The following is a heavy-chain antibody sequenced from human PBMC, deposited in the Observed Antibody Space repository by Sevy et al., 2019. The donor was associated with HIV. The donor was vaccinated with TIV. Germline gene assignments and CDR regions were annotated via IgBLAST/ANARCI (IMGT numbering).Heavy chain of an antibody. CDR3: ARDFRSGSGTYYIYGMDV. V-gene: IGHV3-33*01. CDR2: TWFDGSNK. D-gene: IGHD3-10*01. CDR1: GFTFSRYG. Sequence: GGSLRLSCAASGFTFSRYGMHWVRQSPGKGLEWVAVTWFDGSNKYYADSVEGRFTISRDNSRNTLYLQMNSLRAEDSAIYYCARDFRSGSGTYYIYGMDVSGQGTTVTVSS. J-gene: IGHJ6*02.